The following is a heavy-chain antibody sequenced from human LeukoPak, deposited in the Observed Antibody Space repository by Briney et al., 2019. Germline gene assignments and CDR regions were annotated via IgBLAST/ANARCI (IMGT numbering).Heavy chain of an antibody. D-gene: IGHD4-17*01. CDR1: GASIARDGYY. CDR3: ARDSHGDYDIYFDS. Sequence: SETLSLTCTVSGASIARDGYYWSWIRQPPVKGLEWIGYIYYSGNSYYHPSLKSRVTISIDTSKNQFSLRLNSVTAADTAVYYCARDSHGDYDIYFDSWGQGTLVTVSS. V-gene: IGHV4-30-4*08. CDR2: IYYSGNS. J-gene: IGHJ4*02.